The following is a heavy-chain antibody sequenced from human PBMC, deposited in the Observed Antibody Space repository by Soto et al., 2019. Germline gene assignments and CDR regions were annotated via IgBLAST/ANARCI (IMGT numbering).Heavy chain of an antibody. D-gene: IGHD6-19*01. CDR1: GFTFSSYG. Sequence: ESGGGVVQPGRSLRLSCAASGFTFSSYGMHWVRQAPGKGLEWVAVIWYDGSNKYYADSVKGRFTISRDNSKNTLYLQMNSLRAEDTAVYYCARASEVAGFDYWGQGTLVTVSS. V-gene: IGHV3-33*01. J-gene: IGHJ4*02. CDR2: IWYDGSNK. CDR3: ARASEVAGFDY.